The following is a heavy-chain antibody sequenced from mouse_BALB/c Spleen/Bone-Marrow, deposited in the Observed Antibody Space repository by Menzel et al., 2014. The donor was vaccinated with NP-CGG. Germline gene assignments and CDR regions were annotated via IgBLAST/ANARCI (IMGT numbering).Heavy chain of an antibody. Sequence: DVQLQESGGGLVQPGGSMKLSCVASGFTFSDAWMDWVRQSPEKGLEWVAEIRSKPNNHATYYAESVKGRFTISRDDSKSSVYLQMNSLRAEDTGIYYCMDGNLFAYWGQGTLVTVSA. CDR2: IRSKPNNHAT. CDR1: GFTFSDAW. V-gene: IGHV6-6*01. CDR3: MDGNLFAY. D-gene: IGHD2-1*01. J-gene: IGHJ3*01.